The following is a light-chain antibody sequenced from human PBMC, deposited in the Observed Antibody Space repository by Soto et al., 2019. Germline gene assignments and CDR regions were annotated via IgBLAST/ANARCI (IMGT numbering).Light chain of an antibody. CDR2: EVS. J-gene: IGKJ5*01. Sequence: DVVMTQTPLSLSVAPGHPASISCNCMQILLHITGETFLFWYLQKPGQSPQLLIYEVSTRVPGVPDRFSGSGSGTDFTLEISLVETDGVGIYYCMQSTQLPPTFGQGTRLEI. CDR1: QILLHITGETF. V-gene: IGKV2D-29*02. CDR3: MQSTQLPPT.